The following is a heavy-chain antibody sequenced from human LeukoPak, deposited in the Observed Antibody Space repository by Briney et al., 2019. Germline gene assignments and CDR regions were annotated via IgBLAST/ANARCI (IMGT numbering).Heavy chain of an antibody. Sequence: SETLSLTCTVSGGSISSSSYYWGWIRQPPGKGLEWIGSIYYSGSTYYNPSLKSRVTISVDTSKNQSSLKLSSVTAADTAVYYCARLAARPTGAFDIWGQGTMVTVSS. V-gene: IGHV4-39*01. CDR2: IYYSGST. J-gene: IGHJ3*02. CDR1: GGSISSSSYY. D-gene: IGHD6-6*01. CDR3: ARLAARPTGAFDI.